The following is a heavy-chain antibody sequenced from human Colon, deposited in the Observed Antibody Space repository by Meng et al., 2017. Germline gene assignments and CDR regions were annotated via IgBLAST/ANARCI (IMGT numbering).Heavy chain of an antibody. Sequence: QCHLLQSGAGVKKPGASVRVSCEASGYTFASYGISWLRQAPGQGLEWMGWFVNNVDTYSAQKFQGRVIMTTGTHTSTAFMELRSLRSDDTAVYYCARGTPGRSYSDYWGQGTLVTVSS. V-gene: IGHV1-18*01. D-gene: IGHD3-10*01. CDR2: FVNNVDT. CDR1: GYTFASYG. J-gene: IGHJ4*02. CDR3: ARGTPGRSYSDY.